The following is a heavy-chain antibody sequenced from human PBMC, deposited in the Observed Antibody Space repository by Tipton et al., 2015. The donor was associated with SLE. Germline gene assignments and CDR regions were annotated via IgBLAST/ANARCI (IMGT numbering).Heavy chain of an antibody. CDR3: ARDVYYAGDY. CDR1: GFTFGDYA. D-gene: IGHD3-10*01. V-gene: IGHV3-49*03. J-gene: IGHJ4*02. Sequence: SLRLSCIVSGFTFGDYAMSWFRQAPGKGLEWVGFIRSKAHGGTSEYAASVKDRFSMSRDDSISIAYLQMNSLKTEDTAVYYCARDVYYAGDYWGQGTLVTVSS. CDR2: IRSKAHGGTS.